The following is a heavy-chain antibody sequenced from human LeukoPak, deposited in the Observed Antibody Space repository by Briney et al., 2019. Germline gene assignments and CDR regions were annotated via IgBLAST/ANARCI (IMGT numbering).Heavy chain of an antibody. D-gene: IGHD4-17*01. Sequence: GGSLRLSCAAAGFTFSSYWMTWVRQAPGKGLEWVANIKQDGSERYYVDSVKGRFTISRDNAKNSLYLQMNSLRAVDTAVYFCARPTTVTMVDAFNIRGLGTMVTVSS. CDR3: ARPTTVTMVDAFNI. V-gene: IGHV3-7*04. J-gene: IGHJ3*02. CDR1: GFTFSSYW. CDR2: IKQDGSER.